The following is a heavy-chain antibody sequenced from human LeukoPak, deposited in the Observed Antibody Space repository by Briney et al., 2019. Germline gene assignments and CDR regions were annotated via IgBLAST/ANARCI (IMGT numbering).Heavy chain of an antibody. J-gene: IGHJ6*02. CDR3: AREEWYYYGMDV. V-gene: IGHV3-21*01. CDR2: ISSSSSYI. CDR1: GFTFSSYS. Sequence: GGSLRPSCAASGFTFSSYSMNWVRQAPGKGLEWVSSISSSSSYIYYADSVKGRFTISRDNAKNSLYLQMNSLRAEDTAVYYCAREEWYYYGMDVWGQGTTVTVSS. D-gene: IGHD3-3*01.